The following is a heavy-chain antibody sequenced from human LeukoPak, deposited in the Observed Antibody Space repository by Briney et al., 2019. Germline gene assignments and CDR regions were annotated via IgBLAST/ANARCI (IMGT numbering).Heavy chain of an antibody. CDR3: ARKSDYDSSGYYPVYY. CDR2: ISSSGSTI. Sequence: GGSLRLSCAASGFTFSDYYMSWIRQAPGKGLGWVSYISSSGSTIYYADSVKGRFTISRDNAKNSLYLQMNSLRAEDTAVYYCARKSDYDSSGYYPVYYWGQGTLVTVSS. D-gene: IGHD3-22*01. V-gene: IGHV3-11*01. J-gene: IGHJ4*02. CDR1: GFTFSDYY.